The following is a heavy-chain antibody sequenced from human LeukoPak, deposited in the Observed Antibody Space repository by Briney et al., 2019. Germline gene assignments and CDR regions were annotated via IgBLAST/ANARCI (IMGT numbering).Heavy chain of an antibody. CDR3: ARGLMVYAMPFDY. V-gene: IGHV3-21*01. D-gene: IGHD2-8*01. Sequence: GGSLRLSCAASGFTFSSYSMNWVRQAPGKGLEWVSSISSSSSYIYYADSVKGRFTISRDNAKNSLYLQMNSLRAEDTAVYYCARGLMVYAMPFDYWGQGTLVTVSS. CDR1: GFTFSSYS. J-gene: IGHJ4*02. CDR2: ISSSSSYI.